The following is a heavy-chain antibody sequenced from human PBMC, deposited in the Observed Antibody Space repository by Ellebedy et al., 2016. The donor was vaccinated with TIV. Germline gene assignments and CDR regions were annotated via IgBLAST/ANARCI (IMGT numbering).Heavy chain of an antibody. CDR3: ARDRTTYYTSHGLDV. D-gene: IGHD3-3*01. CDR2: ISYDGSNK. V-gene: IGHV3-30*01. CDR1: GFTFSSYA. Sequence: GGSLRLSCAASGFTFSSYAMHWVHQAPGKGLEWVAVISYDGSNKYYADSVKGRFTISRDNSKNTLYLQMDSLRADDTAVYYCARDRTTYYTSHGLDVWGQGTTVTVSS. J-gene: IGHJ6*02.